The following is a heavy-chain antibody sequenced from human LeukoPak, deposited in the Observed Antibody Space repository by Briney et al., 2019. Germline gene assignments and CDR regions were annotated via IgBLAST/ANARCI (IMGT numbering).Heavy chain of an antibody. CDR3: ARIYSGYDYRGSAVDY. J-gene: IGHJ4*02. Sequence: GGSLRPSCAASGFTFSSYSMNWVRPAPGKGLEWVSYISSSSSTIYYADSVKGRFTISRDNAKNSLYLQMNSLRAEDTAVYYCARIYSGYDYRGSAVDYWGQGTLVTVSS. CDR1: GFTFSSYS. V-gene: IGHV3-48*01. CDR2: ISSSSSTI. D-gene: IGHD5-12*01.